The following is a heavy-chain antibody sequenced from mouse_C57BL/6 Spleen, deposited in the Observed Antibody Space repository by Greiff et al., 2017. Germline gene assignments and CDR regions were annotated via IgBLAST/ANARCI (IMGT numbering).Heavy chain of an antibody. D-gene: IGHD1-1*01. Sequence: EVQLVESGEGLVKPGGSLKLSCAASGFTFSSYAMSWVRQTPEKRLEWVAYISSGGDYIYYADTVKGRFTISRDNARNTLYLQMSSLKSEDTAMYYCTRAVYYGSSYGYWYFDVWGTGTTVTVSS. CDR3: TRAVYYGSSYGYWYFDV. J-gene: IGHJ1*03. CDR1: GFTFSSYA. V-gene: IGHV5-9-1*02. CDR2: ISSGGDYI.